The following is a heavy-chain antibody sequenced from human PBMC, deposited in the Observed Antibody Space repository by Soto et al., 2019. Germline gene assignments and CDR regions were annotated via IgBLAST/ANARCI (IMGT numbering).Heavy chain of an antibody. CDR1: GFTFTNYA. CDR2: ITGSGVNT. V-gene: IGHV3-23*01. D-gene: IGHD3-22*01. Sequence: GGSLRLSCAASGFTFTNYAMSWVRQAPGKGLEWVSAITGSGVNTYYADSVKGRFTISRDNSKNTLYLQMNGLRAEDTAVFYCAIGRYYYDSSGYSFWGQGTLVTVSS. CDR3: AIGRYYYDSSGYSF. J-gene: IGHJ4*02.